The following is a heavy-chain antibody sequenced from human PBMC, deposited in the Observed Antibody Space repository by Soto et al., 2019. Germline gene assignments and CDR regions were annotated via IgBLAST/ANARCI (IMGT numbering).Heavy chain of an antibody. V-gene: IGHV1-18*01. Sequence: VASVKVSCKASGYTFTSYGISWVRQAPGQGLEWMGWISAYNGNTNYAQKLQGRVTMTTDTSTSTAYMELRSLRSDDTAVYYCARVIAAAGTNWFDPWGQGTLVTVSS. CDR1: GYTFTSYG. J-gene: IGHJ5*02. CDR3: ARVIAAAGTNWFDP. CDR2: ISAYNGNT. D-gene: IGHD6-13*01.